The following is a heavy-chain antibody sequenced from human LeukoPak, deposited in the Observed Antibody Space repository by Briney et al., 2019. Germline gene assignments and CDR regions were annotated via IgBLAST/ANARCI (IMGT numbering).Heavy chain of an antibody. CDR2: IRPDGSAV. CDR1: GFTFNQHS. D-gene: IGHD3/OR15-3a*01. Sequence: PGGPLRLSCIASGFTFNQHSMSWVRQAPVKGLEWVASIRPDGSAVFYVDSVKGRFTFSRDNAKNSLDLRMNSLRAEDTAVYYCARFGLPYSIDLWGQGTMVTVSS. CDR3: ARFGLPYSIDL. J-gene: IGHJ6*02. V-gene: IGHV3-7*01.